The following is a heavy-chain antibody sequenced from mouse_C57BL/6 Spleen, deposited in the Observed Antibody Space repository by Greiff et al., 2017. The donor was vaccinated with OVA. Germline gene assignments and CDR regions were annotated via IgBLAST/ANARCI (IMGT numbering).Heavy chain of an antibody. J-gene: IGHJ1*03. CDR2: INPSTGGT. V-gene: IGHV1-42*01. CDR1: GYSFTGYY. CDR3: ARSGATGYWYFDV. D-gene: IGHD3-1*01. Sequence: EVQLQQSGPELVKPGASVKISCKASGYSFTGYYMNWVKQSPEKSLEWIGEINPSTGGTTYNQKFKAKATLTVDKSSSTAYMQLKSLTSEDSAVYYCARSGATGYWYFDVWGTGTTVTVSS.